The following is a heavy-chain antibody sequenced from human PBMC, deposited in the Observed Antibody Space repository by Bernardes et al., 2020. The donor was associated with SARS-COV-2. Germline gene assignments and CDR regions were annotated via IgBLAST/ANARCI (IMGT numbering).Heavy chain of an antibody. J-gene: IGHJ4*02. CDR1: GFTFSNNW. CDR3: ARSSGYIDY. Sequence: GGALRPSCAGPGFTFSNNWMHRVRPAPGKGLVWVPHINSDGRSTNYADSVNGRFPISRDNAKNTLYLQMNSLRAEDTAVYYCARSSGYIDYWGQGTLVTVSS. V-gene: IGHV3-74*01. CDR2: INSDGRST. D-gene: IGHD3-22*01.